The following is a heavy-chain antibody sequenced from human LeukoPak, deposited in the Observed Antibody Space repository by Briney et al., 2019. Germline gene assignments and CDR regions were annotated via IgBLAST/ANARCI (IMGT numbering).Heavy chain of an antibody. Sequence: PGGSLRLSCAASGFILSSYAMSWVRQAPGKGLEGVSTISGSGGSTHYADSVKGRFTISRDNSKNTLSLQMNSLRDDDTAVYYCTRDPRLREFESWGQGTLVTVSS. CDR2: ISGSGGST. D-gene: IGHD2-21*02. J-gene: IGHJ1*01. CDR1: GFILSSYA. V-gene: IGHV3-23*01. CDR3: TRDPRLREFES.